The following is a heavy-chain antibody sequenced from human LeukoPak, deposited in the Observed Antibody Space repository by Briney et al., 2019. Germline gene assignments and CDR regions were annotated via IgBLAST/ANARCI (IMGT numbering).Heavy chain of an antibody. CDR2: IYYSGST. D-gene: IGHD4-23*01. CDR1: GGSISSSSYY. J-gene: IGHJ6*03. V-gene: IGHV4-39*01. CDR3: ARLYGGNSFYYYYYMDV. Sequence: PSETLSLTCTVSGGSISSSSYYWGWIRQPPGKGLEWIGSIYYSGSTYYNPSLKSRVTISVDTSKNQFSLKLSSVTAADTAVYYCARLYGGNSFYYYYYMDVWGKGTTVTVSS.